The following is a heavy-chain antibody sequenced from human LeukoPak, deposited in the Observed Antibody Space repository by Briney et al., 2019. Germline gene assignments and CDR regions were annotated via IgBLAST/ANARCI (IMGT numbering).Heavy chain of an antibody. CDR3: ARGYCSGGSCYSYYYYNYMDV. Sequence: PSETLSLTCTVSGGSISSYYWSWIRQPPGKGLEWIGSIHYSGSTNYNPSLKSRVTISVDTSKNQFSLKLSSVTAADTAVYYCARGYCSGGSCYSYYYYNYMDVWGKGTTVTVSS. V-gene: IGHV4-59*12. D-gene: IGHD2-15*01. CDR1: GGSISSYY. J-gene: IGHJ6*03. CDR2: IHYSGST.